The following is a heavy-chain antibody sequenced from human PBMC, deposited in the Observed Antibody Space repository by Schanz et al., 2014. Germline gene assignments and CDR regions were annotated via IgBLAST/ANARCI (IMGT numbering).Heavy chain of an antibody. CDR3: ARGTMPGGFDI. D-gene: IGHD2-2*01. Sequence: QVQLIQSGAEVKKPGSSVKVSCKASRSTFSSYTISWVRQARGQGLEWVGRFIPILDVGNYAQQFQGRVTITADKSTSTAYMELSSLRYEDTALYYCARGTMPGGFDIWGQGTMVTVSS. J-gene: IGHJ3*02. CDR1: RSTFSSYT. V-gene: IGHV1-69*09. CDR2: FIPILDVG.